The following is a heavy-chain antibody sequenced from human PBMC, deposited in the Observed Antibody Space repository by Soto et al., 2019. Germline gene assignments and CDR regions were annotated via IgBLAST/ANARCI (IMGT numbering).Heavy chain of an antibody. V-gene: IGHV1-2*04. D-gene: IGHD3-3*01. CDR1: GYTFTGYY. CDR3: ARGGDLRVWFDP. J-gene: IGHJ5*02. CDR2: INPNSGGT. Sequence: ASVKVSCKASGYTFTGYYMHWVRQAPGQGLEWMGWINPNSGGTNYAQKFQGWVTMATDTSTSTAYMELRSLRSDDTAVYYCARGGDLRVWFDPWGQGTLVTVSS.